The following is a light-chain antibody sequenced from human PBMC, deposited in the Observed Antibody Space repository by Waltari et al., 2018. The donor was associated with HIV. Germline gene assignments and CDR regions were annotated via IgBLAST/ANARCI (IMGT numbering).Light chain of an antibody. CDR1: QSVSSY. CDR3: QQRSNWPSYT. Sequence: EIVLTQSPATLSLSPGERATLSCRASQSVSSYLAWYQQKPGQAPRLLIYDASNRATGIPARFSCSGSGTDFTLTISSLEPEDFAVYYCQQRSNWPSYTFGQGTKLEIK. CDR2: DAS. V-gene: IGKV3-11*01. J-gene: IGKJ2*01.